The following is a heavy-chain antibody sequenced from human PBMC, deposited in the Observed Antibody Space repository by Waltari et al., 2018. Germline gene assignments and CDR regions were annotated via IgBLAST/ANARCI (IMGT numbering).Heavy chain of an antibody. D-gene: IGHD3-10*01. CDR3: VTALGDRSSASRPFDV. V-gene: IGHV1-69-2*01. Sequence: EVQLLQSGTELKKPGSTVKISCQVSGYRFTDYYLHWVQQAPGKGPQWMGLVDPEDGENIYAERFQGRVTITADTSTETAFMELSSLTSDDTAVYYCVTALGDRSSASRPFDVWGLGTLITVSS. CDR1: GYRFTDYY. J-gene: IGHJ3*01. CDR2: VDPEDGEN.